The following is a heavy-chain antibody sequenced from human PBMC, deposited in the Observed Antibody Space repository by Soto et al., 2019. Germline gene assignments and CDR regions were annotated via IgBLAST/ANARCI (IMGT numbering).Heavy chain of an antibody. V-gene: IGHV1-18*01. Sequence: GASVKVSCKASGYTFTSYGTSWVRQAPGQGLEWMGWISAYNGNTNYAQKLQGRVTMTTDTSTSTAYMELRSLRSDDTAVYYCARVTLELRPRELVGDYFDYWGQGTLVTVSS. CDR2: ISAYNGNT. J-gene: IGHJ4*02. CDR1: GYTFTSYG. CDR3: ARVTLELRPRELVGDYFDY. D-gene: IGHD1-7*01.